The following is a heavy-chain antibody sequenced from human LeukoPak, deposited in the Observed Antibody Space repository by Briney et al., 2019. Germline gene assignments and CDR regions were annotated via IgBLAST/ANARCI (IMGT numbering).Heavy chain of an antibody. Sequence: TSGTLSLTCAVYGGSFSGYYWSWLRQPPGKGLEWIGEINHSGSTNYNPSLKSRVTISVDTSKNQFSLKLSSVTAADTAVYYCARGLASGYPPIPFDYWGQGTLVTVSS. CDR1: GGSFSGYY. J-gene: IGHJ4*02. CDR2: INHSGST. V-gene: IGHV4-34*01. CDR3: ARGLASGYPPIPFDY. D-gene: IGHD3-3*01.